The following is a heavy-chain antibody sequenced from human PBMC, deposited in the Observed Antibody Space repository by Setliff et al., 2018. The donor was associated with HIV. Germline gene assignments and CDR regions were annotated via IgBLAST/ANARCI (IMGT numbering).Heavy chain of an antibody. J-gene: IGHJ6*02. CDR2: IYHSGNT. D-gene: IGHD2-2*01. CDR1: GYSLSSGFY. Sequence: SETLSLTCSVSGYSLSSGFYWGWIRQAPGKGLEWIANIYHSGNTYNNPYLKSRVTMSLDTSKNQVSLRSDDTAVYYCARGGVCTSTSCGGNYYYGMDVWGQGTTVTVSS. V-gene: IGHV4-38-2*02. CDR3: ARGGVCTSTSCGGNYYYGMDV.